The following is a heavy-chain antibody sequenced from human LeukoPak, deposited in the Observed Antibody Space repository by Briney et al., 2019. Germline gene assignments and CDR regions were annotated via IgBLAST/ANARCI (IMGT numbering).Heavy chain of an antibody. Sequence: ETLSLTCTVSGGSISSYYWSWIRQPPGKGLEWIGYIYYSGSTNYNPSLKSRVTISVDTSKNQFSLKLSSVTAADTAVYYCARDITMVRGVTDYWGQGTLVTVSS. CDR1: GGSISSYY. D-gene: IGHD3-10*01. V-gene: IGHV4-59*12. CDR2: IYYSGST. CDR3: ARDITMVRGVTDY. J-gene: IGHJ4*02.